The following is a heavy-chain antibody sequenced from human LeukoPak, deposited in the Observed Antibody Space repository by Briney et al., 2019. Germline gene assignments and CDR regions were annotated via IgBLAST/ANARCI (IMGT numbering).Heavy chain of an antibody. Sequence: SETLSLTCAVYGGSFSGYYWSWIRQPPGKGLEWLGEINHSGSTNYNPSLKSRVTISVDTSKNQFSLKLSSVTAADTAVYYCARGFIGRGTAARDYWGQGTLVTVSS. CDR1: GGSFSGYY. CDR3: ARGFIGRGTAARDY. D-gene: IGHD2-2*01. J-gene: IGHJ4*02. V-gene: IGHV4-34*01. CDR2: INHSGST.